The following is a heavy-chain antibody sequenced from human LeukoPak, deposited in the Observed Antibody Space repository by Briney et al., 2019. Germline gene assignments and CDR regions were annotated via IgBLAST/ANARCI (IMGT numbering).Heavy chain of an antibody. Sequence: PGRSLRLSCVVSGFTFSNYGFHWVRQAPGKGLEWVAVTRFDGSNKEYADSVKGRFTISRDNSKKTLYLQMNSLRADDTAVYYCARWGGTRQFHLDHWGRGTLVTVSS. V-gene: IGHV3-33*01. J-gene: IGHJ4*02. CDR3: ARWGGTRQFHLDH. CDR1: GFTFSNYG. CDR2: TRFDGSNK. D-gene: IGHD3-16*01.